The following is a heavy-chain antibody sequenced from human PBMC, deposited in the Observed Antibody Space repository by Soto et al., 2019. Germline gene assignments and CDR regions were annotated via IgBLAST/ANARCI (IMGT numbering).Heavy chain of an antibody. CDR2: IKQDGSEK. D-gene: IGHD2-8*01. CDR3: ARARSVDGVDY. V-gene: IGHV3-7*05. J-gene: IGHJ4*02. Sequence: EVQLVESGGGLVQPGGSLRLSCAASGFTFSSYWMSWVRQAPGKGLEWVAKIKQDGSEKYYVDSVKGRFTISRDNDKNSLYLQMNSLRAEDTAVYYCARARSVDGVDYWGQGTLVTVSS. CDR1: GFTFSSYW.